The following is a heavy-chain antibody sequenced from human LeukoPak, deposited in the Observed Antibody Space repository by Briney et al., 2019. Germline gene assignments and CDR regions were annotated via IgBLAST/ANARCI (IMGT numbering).Heavy chain of an antibody. J-gene: IGHJ4*02. CDR3: ARGGSGYYYFDY. CDR2: ISGSGGGT. Sequence: GGSLRLSCAASGFTFSSYAMSCVRDAPGGGLEWVSAISGSGGGTYYADSVKGRFTISRDNSKNTLYLQMKSLRAEDTALYYCARGGSGYYYFDYWGQGTLVTVSS. D-gene: IGHD3-22*01. V-gene: IGHV3-23*01. CDR1: GFTFSSYA.